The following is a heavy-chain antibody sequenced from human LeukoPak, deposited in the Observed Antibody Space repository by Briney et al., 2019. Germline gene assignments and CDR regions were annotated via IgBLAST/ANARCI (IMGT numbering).Heavy chain of an antibody. Sequence: GGSLRLSCAASGFTFSTFAIHWVRQAPGKGLEWVAVILPDGSQKFYADSVKDRFTISRDTSKNTVFLQMNSLGAEDTALYFCTTLVVVAAAAVDYWGQGTLVTVSS. J-gene: IGHJ4*02. D-gene: IGHD2-15*01. CDR3: TTLVVVAAAAVDY. V-gene: IGHV3-30-3*01. CDR1: GFTFSTFA. CDR2: ILPDGSQK.